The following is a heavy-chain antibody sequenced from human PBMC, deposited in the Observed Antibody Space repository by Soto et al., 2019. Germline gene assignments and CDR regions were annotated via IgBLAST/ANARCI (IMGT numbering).Heavy chain of an antibody. J-gene: IGHJ4*02. D-gene: IGHD3-10*01. CDR1: GFSLSDLF. CDR2: TKDKAYSYTT. V-gene: IGHV3-72*01. CDR3: ASIRGVFGY. Sequence: EVQLVESGGALVQPGGSLRLSCAVSGFSLSDLFIDWVRQAPGKGLEWVGRTKDKAYSYTTEYAASVKGRFTISRDDSRNSLFLQMSSLKTEDTAVYYCASIRGVFGYWGQGTLVTVSS.